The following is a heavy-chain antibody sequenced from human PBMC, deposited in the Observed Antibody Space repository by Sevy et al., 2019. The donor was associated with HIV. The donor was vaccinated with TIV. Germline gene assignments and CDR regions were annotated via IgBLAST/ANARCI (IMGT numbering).Heavy chain of an antibody. V-gene: IGHV3-21*01. Sequence: GGSLRLSCAASGFTFSSYSMNWVRQAPGKGLEWVSSISRSSTYIYYANSVKGRFTISRDNAKNPLYLQMNSLRAEDTAMYYCAREGVSYMDFWGQGTLVTVSS. J-gene: IGHJ4*02. D-gene: IGHD2-8*01. CDR3: AREGVSYMDF. CDR2: ISRSSTYI. CDR1: GFTFSSYS.